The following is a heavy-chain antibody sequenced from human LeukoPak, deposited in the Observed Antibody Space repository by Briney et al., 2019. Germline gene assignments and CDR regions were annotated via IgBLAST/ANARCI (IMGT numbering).Heavy chain of an antibody. V-gene: IGHV4-31*03. Sequence: SQTLSLTCTVSGGSISSGGYYWSWNRQHPGKGLEWIGYIYYSGSTYYNPSLKSRVTISVDTSKNQFSLKLSSVTAADTAVYYCARSGGSDDAFDIWGQGTMVTVSS. J-gene: IGHJ3*02. CDR3: ARSGGSDDAFDI. CDR1: GGSISSGGYY. D-gene: IGHD6-19*01. CDR2: IYYSGST.